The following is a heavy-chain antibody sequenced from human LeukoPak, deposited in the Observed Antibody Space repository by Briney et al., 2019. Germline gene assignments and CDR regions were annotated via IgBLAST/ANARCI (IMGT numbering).Heavy chain of an antibody. Sequence: GGSLRLSCAASGFTFSSYWMSWARQAPGKGLEWVANINQDGSEKYYVDSVKGRFTISRDNSKNTLYLQMNSLRAEDTAVYYCARGDYDILTGYYSLDYWGQGTLATVSS. V-gene: IGHV3-7*03. CDR3: ARGDYDILTGYYSLDY. CDR1: GFTFSSYW. J-gene: IGHJ4*02. CDR2: INQDGSEK. D-gene: IGHD3-9*01.